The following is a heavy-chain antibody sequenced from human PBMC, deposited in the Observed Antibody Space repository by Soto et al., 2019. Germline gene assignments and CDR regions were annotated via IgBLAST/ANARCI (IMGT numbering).Heavy chain of an antibody. CDR3: ARSSYYYYGMDV. CDR1: GGSISSSSYY. CDR2: IYYSGST. Sequence: SETLSLTCTVSGGSISSSSYYWGWIRQPPGKGLEWIGSIYYSGSTYYNPSLKSRVTISVDTSKNQFSLKLSSVTAADTAVYYCARSSYYYYGMDVWGQGTTVTVSS. J-gene: IGHJ6*02. V-gene: IGHV4-39*01.